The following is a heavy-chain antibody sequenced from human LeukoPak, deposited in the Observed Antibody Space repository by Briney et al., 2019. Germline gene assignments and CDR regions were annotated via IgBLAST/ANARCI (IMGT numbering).Heavy chain of an antibody. CDR2: ISAYNGNT. CDR3: ARGSGYSSGWYLHY. D-gene: IGHD6-19*01. J-gene: IGHJ4*02. CDR1: GYTFTSYG. V-gene: IGHV1-18*01. Sequence: ASVRVSCKASGYTFTSYGISWARQAPGQGLEWMGWISAYNGNTNYAQKLQGRVTMTTDTSTSTAYMGLRSLRSDDTAVYYCARGSGYSSGWYLHYWGQGTPVTVSS.